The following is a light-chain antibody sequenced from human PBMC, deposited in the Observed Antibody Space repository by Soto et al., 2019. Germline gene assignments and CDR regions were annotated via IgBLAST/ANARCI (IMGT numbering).Light chain of an antibody. Sequence: QAVVTQEPSLTVSPGGTVTLTCASSTGPVTSDYYPNWFQQKPGQAPRALIYGTSNRHSWTPARFSGSLLGGKAALTLSGVQSEDEADYYCCSYVGATTYVFGTGTKLTVL. CDR2: GTS. CDR1: TGPVTSDYY. V-gene: IGLV7-43*01. J-gene: IGLJ1*01. CDR3: CSYVGATTYV.